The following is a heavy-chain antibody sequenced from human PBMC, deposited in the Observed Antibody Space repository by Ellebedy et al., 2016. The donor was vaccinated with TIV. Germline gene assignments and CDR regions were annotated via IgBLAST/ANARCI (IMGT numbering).Heavy chain of an antibody. CDR3: ARDLNAVEYQLPQDYYYGMDV. V-gene: IGHV3-30-3*01. CDR2: ISYDGSNK. D-gene: IGHD2-2*01. CDR1: GGPISSSSYY. J-gene: IGHJ6*02. Sequence: GGSLRLSXTVPGGPISSSSYYWGWVRQAPGKGLAWLALISYDGSNKYYADSVKGRFTISRDNSKNTLFLQMSSLRPEDTAVYYCARDLNAVEYQLPQDYYYGMDVWGQGTTVTVSS.